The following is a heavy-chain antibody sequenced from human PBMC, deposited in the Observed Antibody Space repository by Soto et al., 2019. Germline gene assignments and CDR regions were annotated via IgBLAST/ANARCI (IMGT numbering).Heavy chain of an antibody. Sequence: QVQLVESGGGVVQPGGSLRLSCAASGFTFSSYGMHWVRQAPGKGLEWVAVIWYDGRNTYYADSVKGRFTISRDNSKNTLYLQMKSLRAEDTAVDYCARTAYYYDSSGYDFDCWGQGTLVTVSS. CDR2: IWYDGRNT. V-gene: IGHV3-33*01. J-gene: IGHJ4*02. CDR1: GFTFSSYG. D-gene: IGHD3-22*01. CDR3: ARTAYYYDSSGYDFDC.